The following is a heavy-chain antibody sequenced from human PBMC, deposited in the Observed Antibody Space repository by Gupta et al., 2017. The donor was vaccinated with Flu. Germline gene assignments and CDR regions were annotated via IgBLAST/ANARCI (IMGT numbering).Heavy chain of an antibody. CDR3: AREQNPRITMIVVRDAFDI. V-gene: IGHV3-21*01. Sequence: EVQLVESGGGLVKPGGSLRLSCAASGFTFSSYSMNWVRQAPGKGLEWVSSISSSSSYIYYADSVKGRFTISRDNAKNSLYLQMNSLRAEDTAVYYCAREQNPRITMIVVRDAFDIWGQGTMVTVSS. J-gene: IGHJ3*02. CDR1: GFTFSSYS. D-gene: IGHD3-22*01. CDR2: ISSSSSYI.